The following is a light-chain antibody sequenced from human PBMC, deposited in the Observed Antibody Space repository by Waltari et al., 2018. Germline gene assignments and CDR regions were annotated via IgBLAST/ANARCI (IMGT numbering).Light chain of an antibody. Sequence: EIVLTQSPATLSLSPGERATLSCRASQSVTNSLAWYQQKPGQAPRLIMYDPSDRPTGVPARFRGSGSGTDFTLTISSLEPEDFAVYYCQQGSNWNLTFGGGTKVEIK. J-gene: IGKJ4*01. CDR2: DPS. CDR1: QSVTNS. CDR3: QQGSNWNLT. V-gene: IGKV3-11*01.